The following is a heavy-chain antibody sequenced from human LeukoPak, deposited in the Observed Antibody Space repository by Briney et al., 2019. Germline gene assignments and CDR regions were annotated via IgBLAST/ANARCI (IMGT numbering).Heavy chain of an antibody. CDR1: GYTFTSYG. Sequence: ASVKVSCKASGYTFTSYGISWVRQAPGQGLEWMGWINPNSGGTNYQGRVTMTRDTSISTAYMELSRLRSDDTAVYYCARSLPAASYYMDVWGKGTTVTVSS. V-gene: IGHV1-2*02. J-gene: IGHJ6*03. CDR3: ARSLPAASYYMDV. CDR2: INPNSGGT. D-gene: IGHD2-2*01.